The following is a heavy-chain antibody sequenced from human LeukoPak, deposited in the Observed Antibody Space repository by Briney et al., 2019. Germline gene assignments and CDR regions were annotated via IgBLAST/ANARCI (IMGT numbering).Heavy chain of an antibody. J-gene: IGHJ6*02. D-gene: IGHD4-17*01. CDR2: INHSGST. CDR3: ARGAIHDYGDYSVYYGMDV. CDR1: GGSFSGYY. Sequence: SETLSLTCAVYGGSFSGYYWSWIRQPPGKGLEWIGEINHSGSTNYNPSLKSRVTISVDTSKNQFSLKLSSVTAADTAVYYCARGAIHDYGDYSVYYGMDVWGQGTTVTVSS. V-gene: IGHV4-34*01.